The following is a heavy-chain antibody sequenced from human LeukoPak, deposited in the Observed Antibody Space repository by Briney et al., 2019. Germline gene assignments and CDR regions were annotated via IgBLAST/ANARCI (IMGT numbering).Heavy chain of an antibody. CDR2: IKVDGSQK. V-gene: IGHV3-7*03. CDR1: GFTFNNYY. J-gene: IGHJ5*02. CDR3: VYCSGGSCYSNGPWFDP. Sequence: GGSLRLSCAPSGFTFNNYYMSWVRQAPGKGLEWVASIKVDGSQKHYVDSVKGRFTISRDNVKNTLYLQMNSLRADDTALYYCVYCSGGSCYSNGPWFDPWGQGTLVTVSS. D-gene: IGHD2-15*01.